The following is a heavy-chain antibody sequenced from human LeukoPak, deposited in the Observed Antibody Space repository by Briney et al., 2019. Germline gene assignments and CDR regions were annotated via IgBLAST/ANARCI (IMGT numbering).Heavy chain of an antibody. V-gene: IGHV3-53*05. CDR2: IYSGGST. Sequence: GGSLRLSCAASGFTLSSNYMSWVRQAPGKGLEWVSVIYSGGSTYYADSVKGRFTISRDNSKNTLYLQMNSLRAEDTAVYYCARGPRTTPTVFDYWGQGTLVTVSS. D-gene: IGHD4-17*01. CDR1: GFTLSSNY. J-gene: IGHJ4*02. CDR3: ARGPRTTPTVFDY.